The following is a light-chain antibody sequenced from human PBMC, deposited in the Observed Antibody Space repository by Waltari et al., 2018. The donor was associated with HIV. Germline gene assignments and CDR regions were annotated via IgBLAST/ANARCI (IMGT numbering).Light chain of an antibody. CDR2: RND. V-gene: IGLV1-44*01. Sequence: VLTQPPSASGHPAQIVTISCSEGVSYIGRKTVDWSQQHQGQPPKLLTYRNDQRPSGIPDRFSGSKSGTSASLAISGLQSEDEADYYCAAWDDSLSVWVFGGGTKLTVL. J-gene: IGLJ3*02. CDR1: VSYIGRKT. CDR3: AAWDDSLSVWV.